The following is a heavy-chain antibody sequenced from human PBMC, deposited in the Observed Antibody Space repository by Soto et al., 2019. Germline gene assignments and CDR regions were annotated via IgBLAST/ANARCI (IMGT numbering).Heavy chain of an antibody. Sequence: QVQLQESGPGLVKPSQTLSLTCTVSGDSISRGGYYWNWLRQQPRKGLAWIGSTYHSGSTIYNPALKCPVTISVDASKNRLSLESSNVTGADAAVYYCARVGAGAYGLGWFDPWGQGTLVTVSS. CDR1: GDSISRGGYY. CDR3: ARVGAGAYGLGWFDP. V-gene: IGHV4-31*01. D-gene: IGHD2-21*01. J-gene: IGHJ5*02. CDR2: TYHSGST.